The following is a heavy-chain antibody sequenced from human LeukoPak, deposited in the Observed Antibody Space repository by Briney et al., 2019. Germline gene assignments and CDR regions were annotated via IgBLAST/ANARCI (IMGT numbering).Heavy chain of an antibody. D-gene: IGHD3-22*01. V-gene: IGHV3-30-3*01. J-gene: IGHJ4*02. CDR1: GFTFSSYA. CDR2: ISYDGSNK. CDR3: ARDRCYYDSSAPWY. Sequence: PGGSLRLSCAASGFTFSSYAMHWVRQAPGKGLEWVAVISYDGSNKYYADSVKGRFTISRDNSKNTLYPQMNSLRAEDTAVYYCARDRCYYDSSAPWYWGQGTLVTVSS.